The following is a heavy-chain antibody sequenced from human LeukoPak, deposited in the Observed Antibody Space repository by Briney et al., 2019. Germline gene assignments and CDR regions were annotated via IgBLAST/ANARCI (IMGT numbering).Heavy chain of an antibody. CDR2: IHYSGST. CDR1: GGSISSSSYY. CDR3: ARRGYDSSGSYRNY. V-gene: IGHV4-39*01. J-gene: IGHJ4*02. D-gene: IGHD3-22*01. Sequence: PSETLSLTCTVSGGSISSSSYYWGWIRQPPGKGLEWIGSIHYSGSTYYNPSLKSRVTISVDTSKNQFSLKLSSVTAADTAVYYCARRGYDSSGSYRNYWGQGTLVTVSS.